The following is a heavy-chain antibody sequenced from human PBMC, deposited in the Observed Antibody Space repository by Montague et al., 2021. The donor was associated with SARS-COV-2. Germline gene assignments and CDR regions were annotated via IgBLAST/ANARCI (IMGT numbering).Heavy chain of an antibody. CDR3: ARVGFGYGSGGGCYRAFDS. CDR2: SYYSGST. J-gene: IGHJ4*02. Sequence: SETLSLTCTVSGGSISSYYWGWGRQPPGKGLEWIGYSYYSGSTTYNPSLKSRVTITVDTSKNQFSLKLITVTAADTAVYYCARVGFGYGSGGGCYRAFDSWGQGTLVTVSS. V-gene: IGHV4-59*01. CDR1: GGSISSYY. D-gene: IGHD2-15*01.